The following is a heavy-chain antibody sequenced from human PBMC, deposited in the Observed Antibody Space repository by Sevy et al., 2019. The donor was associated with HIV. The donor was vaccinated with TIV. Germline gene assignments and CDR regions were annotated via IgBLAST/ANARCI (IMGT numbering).Heavy chain of an antibody. D-gene: IGHD3-10*01. Sequence: ASVKVSCKASGYTFTSYGISWVRQAPGQGLEWMGWISAYNGNTNYAQKLQGRVTMNTDTSTSTAYMELRSLRSDDTAVYYCASDKTPDYYGSGSHHNWFDPWGQGTLVTVSS. J-gene: IGHJ5*02. CDR1: GYTFTSYG. CDR3: ASDKTPDYYGSGSHHNWFDP. CDR2: ISAYNGNT. V-gene: IGHV1-18*01.